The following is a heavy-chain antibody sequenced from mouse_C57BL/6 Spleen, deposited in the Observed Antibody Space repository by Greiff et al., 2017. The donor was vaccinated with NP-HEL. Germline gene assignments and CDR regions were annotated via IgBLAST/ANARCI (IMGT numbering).Heavy chain of an antibody. CDR2: ISYDGSN. J-gene: IGHJ1*03. CDR1: GYSITSGYY. Sequence: EVQRVESGPGLVKPSQSLSLTCSVTGYSITSGYYWNWIRQFPGNKLEWMGYISYDGSNNYNPSLKNRISITRDTSKNQFFLKLNSVTTEDTATYDCARPHYGSSGYFDVWGTGTTVTVSS. V-gene: IGHV3-6*01. D-gene: IGHD1-1*01. CDR3: ARPHYGSSGYFDV.